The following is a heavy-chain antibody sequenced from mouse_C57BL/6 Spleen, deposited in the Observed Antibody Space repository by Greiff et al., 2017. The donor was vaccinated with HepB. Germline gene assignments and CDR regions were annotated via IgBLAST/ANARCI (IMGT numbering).Heavy chain of an antibody. V-gene: IGHV2-6*01. CDR2: IWGVGST. Sequence: VQGVESGPGLVAPSQSLSITCTVSGFSLTSYGVDWVRQSPGKGLEWLGVIWGVGSTNYNSALKSRLSISKDNSKSQVFLKMNSLQTDDTAMYYCASSLRGAMDYWGQGTAVTVSS. D-gene: IGHD1-1*01. CDR3: ASSLRGAMDY. J-gene: IGHJ4*01. CDR1: GFSLTSYG.